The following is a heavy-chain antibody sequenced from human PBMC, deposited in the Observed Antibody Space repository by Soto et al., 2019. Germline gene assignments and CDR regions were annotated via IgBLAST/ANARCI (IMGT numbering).Heavy chain of an antibody. D-gene: IGHD7-27*01. CDR3: VKRGRNWGAFDF. CDR1: GFILNNYA. CDR2: IGGTDGDSDGVP. Sequence: VQLLESGGDLVQPGGSLRLSCVASGFILNNYAMSWVRQAPGKGLEWASTIGGTDGDSDGVPWYEDSVKGRFTISRDSSANNLFLHMDNLRAEDSALYYCVKRGRNWGAFDFWGQGTTVVVSS. J-gene: IGHJ3*01. V-gene: IGHV3-23*01.